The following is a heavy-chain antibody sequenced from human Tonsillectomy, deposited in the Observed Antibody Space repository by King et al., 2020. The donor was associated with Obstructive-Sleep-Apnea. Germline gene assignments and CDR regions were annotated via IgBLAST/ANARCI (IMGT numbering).Heavy chain of an antibody. CDR1: GYSINSGFY. Sequence: QLQESGPGLVKPSETLSLTCTVSGYSINSGFYWVWIRQPPGKGLEWIGSLYHCESASYNPSLKSRVTMSVEQSKNLFSLKLPSVTAADTAVYYCASADGYNFGRHIYFDFWGQGTLVTVSS. CDR2: LYHCESA. V-gene: IGHV4-38-2*02. D-gene: IGHD5-24*01. J-gene: IGHJ4*02. CDR3: ASADGYNFGRHIYFDF.